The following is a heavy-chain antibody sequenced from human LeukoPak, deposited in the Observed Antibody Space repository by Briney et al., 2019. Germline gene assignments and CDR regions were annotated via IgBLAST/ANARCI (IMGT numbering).Heavy chain of an antibody. CDR2: IYYSGST. Sequence: PSETLSLTCTVSGGSISSGDYYWSWIRQSPGKGLEWIGYIYYSGSTYYNPSLKSRVTISVDTSKNQFSLKLSSVTAADTAVYYCAMGGYCSGGSCYPNWFDPWGQGTLVTVSS. V-gene: IGHV4-30-4*01. CDR3: AMGGYCSGGSCYPNWFDP. CDR1: GGSISSGDYY. D-gene: IGHD2-15*01. J-gene: IGHJ5*02.